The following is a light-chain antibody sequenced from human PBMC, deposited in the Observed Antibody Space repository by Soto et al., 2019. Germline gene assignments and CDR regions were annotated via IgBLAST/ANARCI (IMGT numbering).Light chain of an antibody. J-gene: IGKJ1*01. CDR1: QSVSSN. V-gene: IGKV3-11*01. Sequence: EIMMTQSPATLSLSPGERATLSYRASQSVSSNLAWYQQKPGQAPRLLIYDASNRATGIPARFSGSGSGTDFTLTISSLEPEDFAVYYCQQRSNWPPTWTFGQGTKVDI. CDR3: QQRSNWPPTWT. CDR2: DAS.